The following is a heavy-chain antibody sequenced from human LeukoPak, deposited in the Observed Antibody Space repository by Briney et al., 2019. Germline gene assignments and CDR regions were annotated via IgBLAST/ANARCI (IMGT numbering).Heavy chain of an antibody. D-gene: IGHD2-2*01. CDR1: GFTFSSYD. Sequence: EGSLRLSCAASGFTFSSYDMSWVRQAPGKGLEWVSSITLSGGSTFYADSVKGRFTISRDNSKNTLYLQMNSLGAEDTAVYYCAKRGNPAVGHHYLDVWGEGTTVSVSS. CDR3: AKRGNPAVGHHYLDV. CDR2: ITLSGGST. J-gene: IGHJ6*03. V-gene: IGHV3-23*01.